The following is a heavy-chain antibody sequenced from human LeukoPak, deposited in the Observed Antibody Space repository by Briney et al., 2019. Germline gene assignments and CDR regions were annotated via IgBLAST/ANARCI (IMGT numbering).Heavy chain of an antibody. J-gene: IGHJ6*03. Sequence: GGSLGLSCAASGFTFSDYYMSWIRQAPGKGLEWVSYISSSGSTIYYADSAKGRFTLSRDNAKNSLYLQMNSLRAEDTAVYYCARLDYYYYYMDVWGKGTTVTVSS. V-gene: IGHV3-11*01. CDR1: GFTFSDYY. CDR3: ARLDYYYYYMDV. CDR2: ISSSGSTI.